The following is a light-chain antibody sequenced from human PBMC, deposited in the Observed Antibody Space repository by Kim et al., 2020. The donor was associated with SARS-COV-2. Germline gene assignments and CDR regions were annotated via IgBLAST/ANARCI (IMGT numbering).Light chain of an antibody. CDR1: QSVLYSSNNRNS. V-gene: IGKV4-1*01. CDR3: QQYYNTPWT. Sequence: ATINCKSSQSVLYSSNNRNSLVWYQQKPGQPPKLLIYWASTRESGVPDRFSGSGSGTDFTLTISSLQAEDVAVYYCQQYYNTPWTFGQGTKVEIK. J-gene: IGKJ1*01. CDR2: WAS.